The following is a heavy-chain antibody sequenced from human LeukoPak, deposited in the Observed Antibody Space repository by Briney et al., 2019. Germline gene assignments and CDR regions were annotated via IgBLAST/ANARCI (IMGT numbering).Heavy chain of an antibody. CDR1: GYGFTSYW. J-gene: IGHJ6*04. CDR3: ASGTKDVLRYFDWSMDV. Sequence: GASLKISCKGSGYGFTSYWIGWVRQMPGKGLEWMGIIYPGDSDTRYSPSFQGQVTISADKSISTAYLQWSSLKASDTAMYYCASGTKDVLRYFDWSMDVWGKGTTVTVSS. CDR2: IYPGDSDT. V-gene: IGHV5-51*01. D-gene: IGHD3-9*01.